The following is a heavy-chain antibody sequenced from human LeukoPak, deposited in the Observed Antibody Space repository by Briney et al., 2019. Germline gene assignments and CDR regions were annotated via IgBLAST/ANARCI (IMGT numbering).Heavy chain of an antibody. J-gene: IGHJ6*02. CDR2: ISSNGGST. V-gene: IGHV3-64D*06. D-gene: IGHD6-19*01. CDR3: AREIVVAGTAGPNHGMGV. CDR1: GFTFSSYA. Sequence: PGGSLRLSCSASGFTFSSYAMHWVRQAPGKGLEYVSAISSNGGSTYYADSVKGRFTTSRDNSKNTLYLQMSSLRAEDTAVYYCAREIVVAGTAGPNHGMGVWGQGTTVTVSS.